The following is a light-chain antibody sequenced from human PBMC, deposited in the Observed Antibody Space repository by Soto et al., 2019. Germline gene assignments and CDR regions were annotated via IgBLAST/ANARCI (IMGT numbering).Light chain of an antibody. J-gene: IGKJ5*01. Sequence: EIVLTQSPATLSLSPGEGATLSCRASQSVASYLAWYQQKPGQAPRLLIYGASTRATGIPARFSGSGSGTDFTLTVSSLEPEDFALYYCQQRSNRITFGQGTRLEIK. V-gene: IGKV3-11*01. CDR1: QSVASY. CDR2: GAS. CDR3: QQRSNRIT.